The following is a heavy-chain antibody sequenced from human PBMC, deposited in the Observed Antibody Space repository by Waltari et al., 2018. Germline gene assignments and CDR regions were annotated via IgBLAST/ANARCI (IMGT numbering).Heavy chain of an antibody. CDR2: ISRGSRYI. D-gene: IGHD2-15*01. J-gene: IGHJ4*02. V-gene: IGHV3-21*01. Sequence: EVQLVGSGGGLVKLGGSLRLSCAASGFTFSSYTINWFRQAPGKGLERVSAISRGSRYIYYADSVKGRFTSSRDNAKNSLYLQMNSLRAEDTAVYYGAREWGVMVGTAGYYFDYWGQGTLVTVSS. CDR1: GFTFSSYT. CDR3: AREWGVMVGTAGYYFDY.